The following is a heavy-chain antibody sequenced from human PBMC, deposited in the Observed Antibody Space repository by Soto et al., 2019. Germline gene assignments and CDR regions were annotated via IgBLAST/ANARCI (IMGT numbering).Heavy chain of an antibody. Sequence: ASVKVSCKXSGGTFSSYAISWVRQAPGQGLEWMGGIIPIFGTANYAQKFQGRVTITADEYTSTAYMELSSLRSEDTAVYYCARDPDYGDYVFDPWGQGTLVTVSS. J-gene: IGHJ5*02. V-gene: IGHV1-69*13. CDR1: GGTFSSYA. CDR2: IIPIFGTA. D-gene: IGHD4-17*01. CDR3: ARDPDYGDYVFDP.